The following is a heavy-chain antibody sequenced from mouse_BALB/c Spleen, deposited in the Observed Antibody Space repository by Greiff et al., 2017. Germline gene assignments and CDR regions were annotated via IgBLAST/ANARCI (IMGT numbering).Heavy chain of an antibody. CDR3: ASGYYGGWFAY. Sequence: EVQLQQSGPELVKPGASVKMSCKASGYTFTSYVMHWVKQKPGQGLEWIGYINPYNDGTKYNEKFKGKATLTSDKSSSTAYMELSRLTSEDSAVYYCASGYYGGWFAYWGQGTLVTVSA. D-gene: IGHD1-1*01. J-gene: IGHJ3*01. V-gene: IGHV1-14*01. CDR2: INPYNDGT. CDR1: GYTFTSYV.